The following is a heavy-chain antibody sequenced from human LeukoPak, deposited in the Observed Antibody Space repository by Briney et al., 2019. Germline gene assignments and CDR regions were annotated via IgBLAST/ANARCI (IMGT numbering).Heavy chain of an antibody. CDR3: TRPGAARGEGFDY. V-gene: IGHV3-49*03. CDR1: GFTFGDYA. Sequence: GGSLRLSCTASGFTFGDYAMSWFRQAPGKGLEWVGFIRSKAYGGTTEYAASVKGRFTISRDDSKSIAYLQMNSLKTEDTAVYYCTRPGAARGEGFDYWGQGTLVTVSS. CDR2: IRSKAYGGTT. D-gene: IGHD6-6*01. J-gene: IGHJ4*02.